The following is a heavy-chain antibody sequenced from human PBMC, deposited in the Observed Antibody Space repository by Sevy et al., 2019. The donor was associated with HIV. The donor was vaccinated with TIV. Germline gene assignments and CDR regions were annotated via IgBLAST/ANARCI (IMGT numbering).Heavy chain of an antibody. J-gene: IGHJ4*02. Sequence: GGSLRLSCAASGFTFSSYAMHWVRQAPGKGLEWVALISYDGSSKYYADSVKGRFTISRDNSKNQLYLQMNSLRAEDTAVYYCARGSMIVVVDFDFWGQGTLVTVSS. CDR1: GFTFSSYA. V-gene: IGHV3-30-3*01. CDR2: ISYDGSSK. D-gene: IGHD3-22*01. CDR3: ARGSMIVVVDFDF.